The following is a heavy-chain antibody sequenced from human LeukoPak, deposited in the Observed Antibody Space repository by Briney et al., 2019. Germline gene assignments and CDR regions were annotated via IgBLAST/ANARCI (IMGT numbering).Heavy chain of an antibody. CDR3: ARDKLGINAFDI. CDR1: GGTFSSYA. Sequence: GASVKVSCKASGGTFSSYAISWVRQAPGQGLEWMGGIIPIFGTANYAQKFQGRVTITPDESTSTAYMELSSLRSEDTAVYYCARDKLGINAFDIWGQGTMVTVSS. V-gene: IGHV1-69*13. J-gene: IGHJ3*02. D-gene: IGHD7-27*01. CDR2: IIPIFGTA.